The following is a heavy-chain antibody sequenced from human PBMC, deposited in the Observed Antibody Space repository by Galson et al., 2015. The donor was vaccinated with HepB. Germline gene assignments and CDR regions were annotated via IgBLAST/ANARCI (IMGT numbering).Heavy chain of an antibody. CDR1: GYTFTSYG. J-gene: IGHJ6*03. CDR2: ISAYNGNT. D-gene: IGHD6-19*01. CDR3: ARRYSSGWYPRYYYYMDV. Sequence: QSGAEVKKPGASVKVSCKASGYTFTSYGISWVRQAPGQGLEWMGWISAYNGNTNYAQKLQGRVTMTTDTSTSTAYMELRSLRSDDTAVYYCARRYSSGWYPRYYYYMDVWGKGTTVTVSS. V-gene: IGHV1-18*01.